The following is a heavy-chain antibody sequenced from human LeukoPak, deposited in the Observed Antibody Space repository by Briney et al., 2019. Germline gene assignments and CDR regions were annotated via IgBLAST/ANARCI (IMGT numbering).Heavy chain of an antibody. CDR2: INPNSGGT. CDR1: GYTFTCYY. V-gene: IGHV1-2*02. J-gene: IGHJ4*02. CDR3: ARIAYCGGDCSADHYYFDY. Sequence: GASVKVSCKASGYTFTCYYMHWVRQAPGQGLEWMGWINPNSGGTNYAQKFQGRVTMTRDTSISTAYMELSRLRSDDTAVYYCARIAYCGGDCSADHYYFDYWGQGTLVTVSS. D-gene: IGHD2-21*02.